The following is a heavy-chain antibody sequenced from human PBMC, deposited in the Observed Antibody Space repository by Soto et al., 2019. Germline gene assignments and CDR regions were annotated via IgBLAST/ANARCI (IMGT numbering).Heavy chain of an antibody. V-gene: IGHV3-23*01. CDR2: ISGSGGST. J-gene: IGHJ4*02. CDR1: GFTFRSYA. Sequence: HPGGSLRLSCAASGFTFRSYAMSWVRQAPGKGLEWVSAISGSGGSTYYADSVKGRFTISRDNSKNTLYLQMNSLRAEDTAVYYCAKDPYYYDSSGYYYKWGQGTLVTVSS. D-gene: IGHD3-22*01. CDR3: AKDPYYYDSSGYYYK.